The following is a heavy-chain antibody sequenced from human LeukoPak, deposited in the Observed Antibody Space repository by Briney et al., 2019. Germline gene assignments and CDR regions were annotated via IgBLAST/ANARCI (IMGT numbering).Heavy chain of an antibody. D-gene: IGHD3-10*01. CDR2: ISSSSSYI. J-gene: IGHJ6*03. CDR3: AKDFGVKAYGSGSYHYYYYYYMDV. Sequence: PGGSLRLSCAASGFTFSSYSMNWVRQAPGKGLEWVSSISSSSSYIYYADSVKGRFTISRDNARNSLYLQMNSLRAEDTAVYYCAKDFGVKAYGSGSYHYYYYYYMDVWGKGTTVTISS. CDR1: GFTFSSYS. V-gene: IGHV3-21*04.